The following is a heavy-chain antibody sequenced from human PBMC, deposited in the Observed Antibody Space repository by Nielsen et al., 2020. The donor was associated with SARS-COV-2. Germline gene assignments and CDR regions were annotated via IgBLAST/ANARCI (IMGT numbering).Heavy chain of an antibody. CDR1: GGSISSYY. CDR2: IYYSGST. CDR3: ARAVTPTTFDI. V-gene: IGHV4-59*01. J-gene: IGHJ3*02. Sequence: ESLKISCTVSGGSISSYYWSWIRQPPGKGLEWIGYIYYSGSTNYNPSLKSRVTISVDTSKNQFSLKLSSVTAADTAVYYCARAVTPTTFDIWGQGTMVTVSS. D-gene: IGHD4-23*01.